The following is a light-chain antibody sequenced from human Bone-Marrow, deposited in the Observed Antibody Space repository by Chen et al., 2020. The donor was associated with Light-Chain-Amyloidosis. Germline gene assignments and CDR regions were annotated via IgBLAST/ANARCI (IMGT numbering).Light chain of an antibody. CDR2: WAS. Sequence: DIVMTKSPDSLAVSLGERATINCKPSQSGLDSSNKKNDLAWYQQKPGQSPRLLIYWASTRESGVPDRFSGSGSGTDFTLTISSLQAEDVAVYYCQHYYSTPVTFGGGTKVEIK. V-gene: IGKV4-1*01. CDR1: QSGLDSSNKKND. J-gene: IGKJ4*01. CDR3: QHYYSTPVT.